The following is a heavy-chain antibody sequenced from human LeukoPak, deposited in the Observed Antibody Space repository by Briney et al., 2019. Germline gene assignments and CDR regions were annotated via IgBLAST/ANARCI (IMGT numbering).Heavy chain of an antibody. D-gene: IGHD5-18*01. CDR1: GGSITNYY. CDR2: IYYSGST. V-gene: IGHV4-59*08. J-gene: IGHJ5*02. CDR3: ARLGLPRSWFDP. Sequence: PSETLSLTCTGSGGSITNYYWNWIRQPPGKGLEWIGYIYYSGSTNYNPSLKSRVTISADTSKNQFSLRLSSVTAADTAVYYCARLGLPRSWFDPWGQGTLVTVSS.